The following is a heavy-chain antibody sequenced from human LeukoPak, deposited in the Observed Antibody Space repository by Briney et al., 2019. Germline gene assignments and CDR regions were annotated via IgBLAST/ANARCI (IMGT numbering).Heavy chain of an antibody. CDR2: ISSSGTTI. J-gene: IGHJ4*02. D-gene: IGHD3-22*01. CDR3: ARDSYYYDSSGYLNY. V-gene: IGHV3-48*03. Sequence: GGSLRLSCAASGFTFSSYAMSWVRQAPGKGLEWVPYISSSGTTIYYADSVKGRFTISRDNAKNSLYLQMNSLRAEDTAVYYCARDSYYYDSSGYLNYWGQGTLVTVSS. CDR1: GFTFSSYA.